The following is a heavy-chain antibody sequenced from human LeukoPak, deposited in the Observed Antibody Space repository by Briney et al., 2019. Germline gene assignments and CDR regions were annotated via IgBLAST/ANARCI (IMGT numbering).Heavy chain of an antibody. V-gene: IGHV3-33*01. CDR2: IWSDGSNK. CDR1: GFTSSRYG. Sequence: GRSLRLSCAASGFTSSRYGMHWVRQAPGKGLEWVAIIWSDGSNKYYADSVKGRFTISRDNSKNTLYLQMNSLRAEDTAVYYCARDADSGGYYSYFDCWGQGTLVTVSS. CDR3: ARDADSGGYYSYFDC. J-gene: IGHJ4*02. D-gene: IGHD3-22*01.